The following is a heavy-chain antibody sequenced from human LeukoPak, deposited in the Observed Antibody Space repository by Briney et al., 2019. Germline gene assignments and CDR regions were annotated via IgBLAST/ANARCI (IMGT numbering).Heavy chain of an antibody. Sequence: GGSLRLSCAASGFTFSTYGMTWVRQAPGRGLEWVSTIRGSGGSTYYADSVKGRFTISRDNSKYTLILQMNSLRAEDTALYYCAKERMEAGRVRSCRMDVWGQGAPVTVSS. J-gene: IGHJ6*01. D-gene: IGHD3-3*01. CDR1: GFTFSTYG. CDR3: AKERMEAGRVRSCRMDV. V-gene: IGHV3-23*01. CDR2: IRGSGGST.